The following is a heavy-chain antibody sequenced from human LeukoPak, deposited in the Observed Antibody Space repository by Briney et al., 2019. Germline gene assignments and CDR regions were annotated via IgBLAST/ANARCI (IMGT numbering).Heavy chain of an antibody. Sequence: PGGSLRLSCAASGSTFSSYGMHWVRQAPGKGLEWVAVISYDGSSKYYADSVKGRFTISRDNSKNTLYLQMNSLRAEDTAVYYCAKDLQQLAATPVWFDPWGQGTLVTVSS. V-gene: IGHV3-30*18. D-gene: IGHD4-11*01. CDR2: ISYDGSSK. CDR1: GSTFSSYG. J-gene: IGHJ5*02. CDR3: AKDLQQLAATPVWFDP.